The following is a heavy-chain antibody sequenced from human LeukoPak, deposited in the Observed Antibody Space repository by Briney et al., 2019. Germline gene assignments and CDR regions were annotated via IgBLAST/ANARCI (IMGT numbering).Heavy chain of an antibody. CDR3: ARGSSSSWLIFLDY. V-gene: IGHV4-61*01. CDR1: GGSINSGSYH. Sequence: SQTLSLTCTVSGGSINSGSYHWNWIRQPPGKGLEWIGYIYYSGSTNSNPSLKSRVTISVDTSKNQFSLKLSSVTAADTAVYYCARGSSSSWLIFLDYWGRGTLVTVSS. CDR2: IYYSGST. J-gene: IGHJ4*02. D-gene: IGHD6-13*01.